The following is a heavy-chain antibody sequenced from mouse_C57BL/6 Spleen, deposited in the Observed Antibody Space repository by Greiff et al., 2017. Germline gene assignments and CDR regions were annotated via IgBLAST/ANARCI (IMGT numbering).Heavy chain of an antibody. J-gene: IGHJ4*01. V-gene: IGHV1-64*01. CDR1: GYTFTSYW. CDR2: IHPNSGST. Sequence: VQLQQSGAELVKPGASVKLSCKASGYTFTSYWMHWVKQRPGQGLEWIGMIHPNSGSTNYNEKFKSKATLTVDKSSSTAYMQLSSLTSEDSAVYYGANIYYGNYVEDAMDYWGQGTSVTVSS. D-gene: IGHD2-1*01. CDR3: ANIYYGNYVEDAMDY.